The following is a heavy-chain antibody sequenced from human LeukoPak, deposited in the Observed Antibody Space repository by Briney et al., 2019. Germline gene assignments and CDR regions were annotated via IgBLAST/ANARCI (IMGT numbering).Heavy chain of an antibody. V-gene: IGHV1-69*05. CDR1: RGTFSSYA. CDR2: IIPIFGTA. J-gene: IGHJ6*03. Sequence: SVKVSCKASRGTFSSYAISWVRQAPGQGLEWMGGIIPIFGTANYAQKFQGRVTITTDESTSTAYMELSSLRSEDTAVYYCAREGGSSDPTQPYYYYYYMDDWGKGPTVTVSS. D-gene: IGHD6-25*01. CDR3: AREGGSSDPTQPYYYYYYMDD.